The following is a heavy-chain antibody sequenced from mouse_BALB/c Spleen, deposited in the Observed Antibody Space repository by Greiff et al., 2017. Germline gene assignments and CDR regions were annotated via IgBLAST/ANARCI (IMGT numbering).Heavy chain of an antibody. Sequence: EVQLVESGGGLVKPGGSLKLSCAASGFTFSDYYMYWVRQTPEKRLEWVATISDGGSYTYYPDSVKGRFTISRDNAKNNLYLQMSSLKSEDTAMYYCARDQYFDYWGQGTTVTVSA. CDR3: ARDQYFDY. CDR1: GFTFSDYY. CDR2: ISDGGSYT. J-gene: IGHJ2*01. V-gene: IGHV5-4*02.